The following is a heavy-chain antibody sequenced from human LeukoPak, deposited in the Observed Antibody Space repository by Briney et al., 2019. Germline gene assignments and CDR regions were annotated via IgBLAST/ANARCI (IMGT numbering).Heavy chain of an antibody. CDR2: IKQDGSEK. Sequence: GGSLRLSCAASGFTFSSYWMSWVRQAPGKGLEWVANIKQDGSEKYYVDSVKGRFTISRDNAKNSLYLQMNSLRAEDTAVYYCASPNPRIAARPYYYYYMDVWGKGTTVTVSS. CDR1: GFTFSSYW. V-gene: IGHV3-7*01. D-gene: IGHD6-6*01. CDR3: ASPNPRIAARPYYYYYMDV. J-gene: IGHJ6*03.